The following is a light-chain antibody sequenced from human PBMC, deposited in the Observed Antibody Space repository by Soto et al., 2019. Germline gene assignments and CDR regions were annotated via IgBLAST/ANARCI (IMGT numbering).Light chain of an antibody. V-gene: IGLV1-47*01. CDR2: RNN. CDR3: AAWDDSLIGPYV. CDR1: SSNIGSNY. Sequence: LTQPPSASGTPGQRVTISCSGSSSNIGSNYVYWYQQLPGTAPKLLIYRNNQRPSGVPDRFSGSKSGTSASLAISGLRSEDEAEYYCAAWDDSLIGPYVFGAGTKVTVL. J-gene: IGLJ1*01.